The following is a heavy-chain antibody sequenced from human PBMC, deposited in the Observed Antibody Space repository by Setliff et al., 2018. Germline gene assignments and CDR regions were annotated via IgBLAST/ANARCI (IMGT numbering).Heavy chain of an antibody. J-gene: IGHJ4*02. CDR3: ARGSYYDSSGYSPDFFDY. D-gene: IGHD3-22*01. V-gene: IGHV4-4*08. CDR2: MNARGLT. Sequence: NPSETLSLTCNVSGASISAYYWSWFRQPPGKGLEWIGGMNARGLTEYSPPLKSRVAISLDTSKNQFSLKLSSVTAADTAVYYCARGSYYDSSGYSPDFFDYWGQGTLVTVSS. CDR1: GASISAYY.